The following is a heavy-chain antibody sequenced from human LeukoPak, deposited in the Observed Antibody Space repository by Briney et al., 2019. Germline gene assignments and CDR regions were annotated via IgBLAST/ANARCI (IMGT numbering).Heavy chain of an antibody. CDR1: GFSVSSNY. CDR3: AAKGNGYTGIYVFAH. Sequence: PGGSLRLSCEASGFSVSSNYMSWVRQAPGKGLEWVSVFYAGGSTYYTDSAKGRFTISRDTSKNSLYLQMNSLRPEDTAVYYCAAKGNGYTGIYVFAHWGQGTLVTVSS. CDR2: FYAGGST. V-gene: IGHV3-66*01. D-gene: IGHD5-12*01. J-gene: IGHJ4*02.